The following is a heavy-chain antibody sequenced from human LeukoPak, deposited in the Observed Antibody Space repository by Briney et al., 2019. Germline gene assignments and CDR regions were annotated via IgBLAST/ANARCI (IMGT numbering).Heavy chain of an antibody. CDR1: GFTFASYS. D-gene: IGHD1-1*01. CDR3: ARGSGTSLDY. V-gene: IGHV3-21*01. J-gene: IGHJ4*02. Sequence: GGSLRLSCAASGFTFASYSMNWDRQAPGKGLEWVSSISGDSTYIYNAGSVKGRFTISRDNAQASLYLQMISLRADDTAVYYCARGSGTSLDYWGQGTLVTVSS. CDR2: ISGDSTYI.